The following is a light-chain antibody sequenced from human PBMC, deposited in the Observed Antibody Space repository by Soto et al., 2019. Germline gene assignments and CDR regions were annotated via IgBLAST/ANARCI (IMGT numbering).Light chain of an antibody. Sequence: IVLTQSPDTLSLSPGERATLSCRTSQRTANSYFAWSQQKPGQAPGLLIYGTSSRAAGVPDRFTGSGSGTDFTLTISRLEPEDFAVYYCHQSVVSRWTFGQGTKVDIK. CDR1: QRTANSY. CDR2: GTS. J-gene: IGKJ1*01. CDR3: HQSVVSRWT. V-gene: IGKV3-20*01.